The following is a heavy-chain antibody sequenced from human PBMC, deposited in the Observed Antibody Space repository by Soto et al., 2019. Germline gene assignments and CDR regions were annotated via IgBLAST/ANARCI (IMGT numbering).Heavy chain of an antibody. CDR3: VIQASCRDSTAP. CDR2: LLYDGSKK. D-gene: IGHD3-22*01. J-gene: IGHJ5*02. Sequence: QVQLVESGGGVVQPGRSLTVSCAEPGFTFSNYGMHWVRQDPDKGLEWVEVLLYDGSKKYYADSVKGRFTISRDDSKKTLEMEMKSLIVYDTAVNYCVIQASCRDSTAPWRQGTLGTVSS. V-gene: IGHV3-33*01. CDR1: GFTFSNYG.